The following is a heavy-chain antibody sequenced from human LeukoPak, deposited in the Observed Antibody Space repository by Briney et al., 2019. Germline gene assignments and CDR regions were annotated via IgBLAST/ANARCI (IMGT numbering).Heavy chain of an antibody. CDR2: IDYDSSHI. CDR3: ARDPLRYLRVGHYDY. J-gene: IGHJ4*02. V-gene: IGHV3-21*01. Sequence: PGESLRLSCAASGFTFSTSAMNWVRPVPGKGLEGVSSIDYDSSHIYYAASVRGRFTISRDNARNSVYLQMNSLRVEDTAVYYCARDPLRYLRVGHYDYWGQGTLVAVSS. D-gene: IGHD3-9*01. CDR1: GFTFSTSA.